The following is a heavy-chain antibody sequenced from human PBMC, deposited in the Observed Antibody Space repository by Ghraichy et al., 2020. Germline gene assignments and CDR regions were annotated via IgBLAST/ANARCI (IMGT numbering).Heavy chain of an antibody. D-gene: IGHD6-13*01. Sequence: ASVKVSCKASGYTFTSYGISWVRQAPGQGLEWMGWISAYNGDTNYAQKLQGRVTMTTDTSTSTAYMELRSLRSDDTAVYYCARDPGGGSSWYPIPVLRPAEYFQHWGQGTLVTVSS. J-gene: IGHJ1*01. CDR3: ARDPGGGSSWYPIPVLRPAEYFQH. CDR1: GYTFTSYG. V-gene: IGHV1-18*01. CDR2: ISAYNGDT.